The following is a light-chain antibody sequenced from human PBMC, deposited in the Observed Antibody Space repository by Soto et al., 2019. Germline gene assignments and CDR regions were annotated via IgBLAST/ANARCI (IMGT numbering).Light chain of an antibody. CDR1: QSVSSK. CDR2: GAS. V-gene: IGKV3-15*01. CDR3: QQYNSWLWT. Sequence: EIVMTQSPATLSVSPGEGATLSCWASQSVSSKLAWYQQKPGQAPRLLIYGASTRATGIPARFSGSGSGTEFTLIISSLQSEDSAVYYCQQYNSWLWTFGQGTKVEIK. J-gene: IGKJ1*01.